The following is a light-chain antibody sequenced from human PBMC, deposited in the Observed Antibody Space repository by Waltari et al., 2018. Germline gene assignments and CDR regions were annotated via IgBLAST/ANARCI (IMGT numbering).Light chain of an antibody. CDR3: YSTDNSGNPPNWV. V-gene: IGLV3-10*01. J-gene: IGLJ3*02. CDR1: ALPKKY. CDR2: EDS. Sequence: SYELTQPPSVSVSPGQTVRIPCSGDALPKKYAYWYPQKSGQAPVLVIYEDSKRPSGIPERFSGSSSGTKATLTISGAQVEDEADYYCYSTDNSGNPPNWVFGGGTKLTVL.